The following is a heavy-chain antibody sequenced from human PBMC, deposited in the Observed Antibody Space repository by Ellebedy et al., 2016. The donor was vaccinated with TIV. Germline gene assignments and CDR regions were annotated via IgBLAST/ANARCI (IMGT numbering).Heavy chain of an antibody. CDR3: ARHPSVAGPGDV. CDR2: SRNKANSHTT. D-gene: IGHD6-19*01. J-gene: IGHJ6*02. CDR1: GFSFSDHY. Sequence: GGSLRLSCAASGFSFSDHYMDWVRQAPGKGLEWVGRSRNKANSHTTEYAASVKGRFTISRDDSKKSLYLQMNSLKTEDTAVYYCARHPSVAGPGDVWGQGTTVTVSS. V-gene: IGHV3-72*01.